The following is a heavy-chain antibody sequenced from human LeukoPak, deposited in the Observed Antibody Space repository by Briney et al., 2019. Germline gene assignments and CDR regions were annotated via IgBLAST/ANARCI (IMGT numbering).Heavy chain of an antibody. Sequence: SGGSLRLSCAASGFKFDDYGMSWVRQVPGKGLEWVSGINWNGGSRGYADSVKGRFTISRDNAKNSVYLQMNSLRSEDTAVYYRARDWMTTVMDYWGQGTLVTVSS. D-gene: IGHD4-11*01. V-gene: IGHV3-20*04. CDR1: GFKFDDYG. CDR3: ARDWMTTVMDY. CDR2: INWNGGSR. J-gene: IGHJ4*02.